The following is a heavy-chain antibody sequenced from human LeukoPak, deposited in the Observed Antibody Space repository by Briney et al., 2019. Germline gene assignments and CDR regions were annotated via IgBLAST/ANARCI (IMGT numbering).Heavy chain of an antibody. CDR1: GFTFDDYG. D-gene: IGHD4-11*01. CDR3: ARVWQDYSNADY. CDR2: INWNGGST. J-gene: IGHJ4*02. V-gene: IGHV3-20*04. Sequence: SGGSLRLSCAASGFTFDDYGMSWVRQAPGKGLEWVSGINWNGGSTGYADSVKGRFTISRDNAKNSLYLQMNSLRAEDTALYYCARVWQDYSNADYWGQGTLVTVSS.